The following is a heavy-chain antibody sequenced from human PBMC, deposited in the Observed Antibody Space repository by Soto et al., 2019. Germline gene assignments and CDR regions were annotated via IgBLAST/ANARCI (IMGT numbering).Heavy chain of an antibody. Sequence: QVQLQESGPGLVKPSETLSLTCTFSGCSVSSGSYYWSWIRQPPGKGLEWIGYIYYSGSTTYNPYLKRRVTISVDTSKHQFSLKRSSVTAADTAVYYCARESLTALDFQHWGQGTLVTVSS. V-gene: IGHV4-61*01. J-gene: IGHJ1*01. CDR2: IYYSGST. CDR1: GCSVSSGSYY. CDR3: ARESLTALDFQH.